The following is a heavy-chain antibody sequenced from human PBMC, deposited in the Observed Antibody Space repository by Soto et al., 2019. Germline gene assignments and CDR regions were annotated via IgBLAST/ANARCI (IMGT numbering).Heavy chain of an antibody. CDR1: GFTISSNA. CDR3: AKDKPGTTSFDY. Sequence: EVQLLESGGGLVQPGGSLRLSCVASGFTISSNAMYWVRQAPGKGLEWVSAISDRGDTTHYADSVKGRFTISRDTSKNTLYLQLNALRADDTAVYYCAKDKPGTTSFDYWGQGTLVTVSS. V-gene: IGHV3-23*01. J-gene: IGHJ4*02. CDR2: ISDRGDTT. D-gene: IGHD1-1*01.